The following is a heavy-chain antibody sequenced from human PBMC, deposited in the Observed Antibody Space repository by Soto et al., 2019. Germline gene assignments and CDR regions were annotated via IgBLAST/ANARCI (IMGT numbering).Heavy chain of an antibody. CDR2: ISWNSGSI. D-gene: IGHD3-3*01. V-gene: IGHV3-9*01. J-gene: IGHJ4*02. Sequence: EVQLVESGGGLVQPGRSLRLSCAASGFTFDDYAMHWVRQAPGKGLEWVSGISWNSGSIGYADSVKGRFTISRVNAKNSLYLQMNSLRAEDTALYYCAKGVLRFLEWQDYFDYWGQGTLVTVSS. CDR3: AKGVLRFLEWQDYFDY. CDR1: GFTFDDYA.